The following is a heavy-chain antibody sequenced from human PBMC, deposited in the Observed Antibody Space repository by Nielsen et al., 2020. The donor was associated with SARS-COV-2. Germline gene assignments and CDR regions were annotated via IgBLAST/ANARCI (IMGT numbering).Heavy chain of an antibody. CDR3: SRVSAGAFDI. CDR1: GFSFSDYW. V-gene: IGHV3-7*03. CDR2: IKEDGSEK. J-gene: IGHJ3*02. Sequence: GGSLRLSCAASGFSFSDYWMTWVRQAPGKGLEWVANIKEDGSEKSYVDSVKGRFTISRDNAKDSLYLQMNSLKTEDTAVYFCSRVSAGAFDIWGQGTMVTVSS.